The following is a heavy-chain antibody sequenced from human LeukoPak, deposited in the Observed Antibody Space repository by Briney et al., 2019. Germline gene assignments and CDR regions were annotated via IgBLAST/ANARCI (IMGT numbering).Heavy chain of an antibody. V-gene: IGHV4-61*01. CDR1: GYSISSGYY. D-gene: IGHD1/OR15-1a*01. Sequence: PSEILSLICTVSGYSISSGYYWGWIRQPPGKGLEWIGYVSYSGSTNYNPSLKSRVTISVDTSKNQFSLKLSSVTAADTAVYYCARDPVEQPYWFFDLWGRGTLVTVSS. CDR2: VSYSGST. J-gene: IGHJ2*01. CDR3: ARDPVEQPYWFFDL.